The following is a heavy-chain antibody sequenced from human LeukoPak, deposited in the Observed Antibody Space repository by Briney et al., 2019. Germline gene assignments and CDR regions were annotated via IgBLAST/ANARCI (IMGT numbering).Heavy chain of an antibody. CDR2: INPSGGDT. V-gene: IGHV1-46*01. CDR1: GYTFTRYY. Sequence: ASVKVSCKASGYTFTRYYMHWVRQAPEQGLEWVGMINPSGGDTTYAQKLQGRVTMTRDTSTSTVYMELSSLRSEDTAVYYCARENGGEDYWGQGTLVTVSS. J-gene: IGHJ4*02. CDR3: ARENGGEDY. D-gene: IGHD2-21*01.